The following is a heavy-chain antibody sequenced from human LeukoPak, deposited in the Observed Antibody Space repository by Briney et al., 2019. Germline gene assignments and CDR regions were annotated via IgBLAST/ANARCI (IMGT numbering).Heavy chain of an antibody. CDR3: AKHFYSFDY. V-gene: IGHV3-23*01. D-gene: IGHD2/OR15-2a*01. J-gene: IGHJ4*02. CDR2: ISGSGGST. CDR1: GLTFSSYA. Sequence: PGGSLRLSCAASGLTFSSYAMSWVRQAPGKGLEWVSAISGSGGSTYYADSVKGRFTISRDNSKNTLHLRMNSLRAEDTAVYYCAKHFYSFDYWGQGTLVTVSS.